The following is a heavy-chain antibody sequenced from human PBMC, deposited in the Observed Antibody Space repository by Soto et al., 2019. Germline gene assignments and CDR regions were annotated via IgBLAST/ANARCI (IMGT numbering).Heavy chain of an antibody. V-gene: IGHV3-33*01. CDR2: IWYDGSNK. J-gene: IGHJ4*02. D-gene: IGHD1-26*01. CDR3: VREGATNSLDY. CDR1: GFTFSSYG. Sequence: QVQLVESGGGVVQPGRSLRLSCAASGFTFSSYGMHWVRQAPGKGLEWVAVIWYDGSNKYYADSVKGRFTISRDNSKNTLYLQMNSLRAEDTAVYYCVREGATNSLDYWGQGTLVTVSS.